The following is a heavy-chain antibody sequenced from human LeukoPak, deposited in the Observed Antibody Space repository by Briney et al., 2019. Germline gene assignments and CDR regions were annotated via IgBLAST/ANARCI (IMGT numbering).Heavy chain of an antibody. CDR3: ARDLGQYYDTSDNWFDP. D-gene: IGHD3-22*01. CDR2: INSDGINT. Sequence: PGGSLRLSCAASGFTFSNYGMHWVRQAPGKGLVWASRINSDGINTSYADSVKGRFTISRDNAKNTLNLQMNSLRAEDTAVYYCARDLGQYYDTSDNWFDPRGQGTLVTVSS. V-gene: IGHV3-74*01. J-gene: IGHJ5*02. CDR1: GFTFSNYG.